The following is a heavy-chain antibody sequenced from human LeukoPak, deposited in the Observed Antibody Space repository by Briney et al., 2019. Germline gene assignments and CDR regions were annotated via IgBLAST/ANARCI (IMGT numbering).Heavy chain of an antibody. CDR2: ISSGGTT. V-gene: IGHV3-66*01. CDR3: ARVPIGERHTDY. J-gene: IGHJ4*02. D-gene: IGHD3-10*01. CDR1: GFTVSRHY. Sequence: PGGSLRLSCAASGFTVSRHYMSWVRQAPGKGLEWVSLISSGGTTFYADSVKGRFTISRDNSRNTLYLQMNSLRPDDTAVFYCARVPIGERHTDYWGQGTLVTVSS.